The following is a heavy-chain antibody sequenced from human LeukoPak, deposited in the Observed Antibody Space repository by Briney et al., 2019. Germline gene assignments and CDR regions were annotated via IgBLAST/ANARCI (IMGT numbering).Heavy chain of an antibody. CDR1: GFTVSSNY. CDR2: IYSGGNT. Sequence: GGSLRLSCAASGFTVSSNYMSWVRQAPGKGLEWVSVIYSGGNTYYADSMKGRFTISRDNSKNTLYLQMNSLRAEDTAVYYCARVSYDFWSGYPDYWGQGTLVTVSS. V-gene: IGHV3-66*02. D-gene: IGHD3-3*01. CDR3: ARVSYDFWSGYPDY. J-gene: IGHJ4*02.